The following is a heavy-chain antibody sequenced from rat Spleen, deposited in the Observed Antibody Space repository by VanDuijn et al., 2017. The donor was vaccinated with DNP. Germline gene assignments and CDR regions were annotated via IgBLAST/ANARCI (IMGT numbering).Heavy chain of an antibody. Sequence: EVQLVESGGGLVQPGRSLKLSCAASGFVFSDYNMAWVRQAPKKGLEWVATIVHDGSRTYYRDSVKGRFTNSRDNAKNTLHLQMDSLRSEDTATYYCTTLNFYASLSEYFDYWGQGVMVTVSS. V-gene: IGHV5S10*01. CDR1: GFVFSDYN. CDR3: TTLNFYASLSEYFDY. D-gene: IGHD1-12*01. CDR2: IVHDGSRT. J-gene: IGHJ2*01.